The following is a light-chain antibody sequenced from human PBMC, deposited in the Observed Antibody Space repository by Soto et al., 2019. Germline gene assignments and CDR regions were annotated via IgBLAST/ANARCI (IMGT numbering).Light chain of an antibody. V-gene: IGKV3-15*01. J-gene: IGKJ1*01. CDR3: QQYNSWLWT. Sequence: EIVMTQSPATLSVSPGERATLSCRASQSVSSNLAWYQQKPGQAPRLLIYGASTRATGIPARFSGSGSGTEFTLTISRLEPEDSAVYYCQQYNSWLWTFGQGTKVDIK. CDR1: QSVSSN. CDR2: GAS.